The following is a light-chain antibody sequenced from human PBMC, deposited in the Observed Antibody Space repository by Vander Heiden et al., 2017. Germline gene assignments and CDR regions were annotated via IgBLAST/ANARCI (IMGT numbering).Light chain of an antibody. CDR3: QVWDSSSDHQVV. Sequence: SYVLTQPPSVSVAPGTSSSITCGSNTICSNSVHWYQQQPGQAPGLVVFDSDDQPSGIPERFSGSNSGNTATLTISRCEAGDEADYYCQVWDSSSDHQVVFGGGTKLTVL. CDR1: TICSNS. CDR2: DSD. V-gene: IGLV3-21*03. J-gene: IGLJ2*01.